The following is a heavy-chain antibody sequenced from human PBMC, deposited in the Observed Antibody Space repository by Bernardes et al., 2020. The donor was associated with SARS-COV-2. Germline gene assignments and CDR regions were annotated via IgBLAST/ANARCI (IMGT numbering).Heavy chain of an antibody. J-gene: IGHJ6*02. D-gene: IGHD3-3*01. CDR3: AHSERIQFYEAVKGFQSGLFGIDV. V-gene: IGHV2-5*02. CDR2: ISWDDDK. CDR1: WSSLSPSGVA. Sequence: SGTTLTKPTQTLTLACPVSWSSLSPSGVAVGWMRQPPGKGLEWVALISWDDDKRSSPSLKSRLTITKDSFTNQVVLTMTNMDPVDTATYYCAHSERIQFYEAVKGFQSGLFGIDVWGQGTTLTVSS.